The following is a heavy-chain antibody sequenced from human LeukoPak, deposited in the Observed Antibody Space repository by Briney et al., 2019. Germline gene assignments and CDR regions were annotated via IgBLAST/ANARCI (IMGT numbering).Heavy chain of an antibody. CDR2: IEGDGNRI. Sequence: PGGSLRLSCAASGFTLSAYWMHWVRQAPGKGLMWVSRIEGDGNRITYADSVKGRFTISRDNAKNTLYLQMNSLRAEDTAVYYCAKMPNSNYFDYWGQGTLVTVSS. D-gene: IGHD4-11*01. CDR1: GFTLSAYW. J-gene: IGHJ4*02. CDR3: AKMPNSNYFDY. V-gene: IGHV3-74*01.